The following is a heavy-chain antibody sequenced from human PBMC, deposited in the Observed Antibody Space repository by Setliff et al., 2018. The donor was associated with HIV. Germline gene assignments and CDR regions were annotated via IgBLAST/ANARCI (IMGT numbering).Heavy chain of an antibody. J-gene: IGHJ3*02. Sequence: PGGSLRLSCAASGFTFSSYAMHWVRQAPGKGLEYVSSISSNGGNTYYASSLKGRFTISRDNSKNTLYLQMGSLRAEDMAVYHCARDASISSPYDAFDIWGQGTMVTVSS. D-gene: IGHD6-6*01. CDR2: ISSNGGNT. V-gene: IGHV3-64*01. CDR3: ARDASISSPYDAFDI. CDR1: GFTFSSYA.